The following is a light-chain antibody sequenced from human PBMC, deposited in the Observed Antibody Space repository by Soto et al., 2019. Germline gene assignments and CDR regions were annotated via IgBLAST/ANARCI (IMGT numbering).Light chain of an antibody. CDR3: AAWDDSLSAWV. CDR2: RND. CDR1: SSNVGRNN. Sequence: QSAVTQPPSASATPGQRVIISCSGSSSNVGRNNVHWYQQFPGTAPKLLIYRNDQRPSGVPDRFSGSKSGTSASLAISGLRSEDVADYYCAAWDDSLSAWVFGGGTKLTVL. J-gene: IGLJ3*02. V-gene: IGLV1-47*01.